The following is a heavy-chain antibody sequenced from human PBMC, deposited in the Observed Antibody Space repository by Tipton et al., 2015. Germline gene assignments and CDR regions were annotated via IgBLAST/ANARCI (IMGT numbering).Heavy chain of an antibody. CDR1: GYTFTRYW. CDR2: IYPGDSDT. D-gene: IGHD4-17*01. Sequence: QLVQSGAEVKKPGESLKISCKGSGYTFTRYWIGWVRQVPGKGLEWMGNIYPGDSDTRYSPSFQGQVTISADRSINTAYLQWSSLKASDTAMYYCARLRKGDGDYAIDYWGQGTLVTVSS. V-gene: IGHV5-51*01. J-gene: IGHJ4*02. CDR3: ARLRKGDGDYAIDY.